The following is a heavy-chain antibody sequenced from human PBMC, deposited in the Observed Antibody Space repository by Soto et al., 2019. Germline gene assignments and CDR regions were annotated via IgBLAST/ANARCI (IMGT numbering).Heavy chain of an antibody. CDR1: GGSISSHY. CDR2: IYYSGST. J-gene: IGHJ4*02. CDR3: ARLDGXDHYFDY. V-gene: IGHV4-59*08. Sequence: TLSLTCTVSGGSISSHYWSWIRQPPGQGLEWIGYIYYSGSTNYNPSLKSRVTISVDTSKSQFALRLSSVTAADTAVYFCARLDGXDHYFDYWGQGARVTVSS. D-gene: IGHD5-12*01.